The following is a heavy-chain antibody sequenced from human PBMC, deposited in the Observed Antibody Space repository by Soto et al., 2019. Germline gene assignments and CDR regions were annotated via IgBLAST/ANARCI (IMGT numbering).Heavy chain of an antibody. J-gene: IGHJ4*02. CDR3: ARPWELSLYRIDY. Sequence: QVQLVESGGGVVQPGRSLRLSCAASGFTFSSYGMHWVRQAPGKGLEWVAVIWYDGSNKYYADSVKGRFTISRDNSKNTLYLQMNSLRAEDTAVYYCARPWELSLYRIDYWGQGTLVTVSS. V-gene: IGHV3-33*01. CDR1: GFTFSSYG. CDR2: IWYDGSNK. D-gene: IGHD3-16*02.